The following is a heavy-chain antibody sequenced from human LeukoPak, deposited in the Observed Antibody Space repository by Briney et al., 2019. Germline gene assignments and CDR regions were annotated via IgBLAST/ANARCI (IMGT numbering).Heavy chain of an antibody. CDR1: GFTFTHYG. Sequence: ASVKVSYKASGFTFTHYGIRWVRQAPGHGLEWMGWISAYNGNTKNAQKVQGRVTLTTDTSTSTAYMELRRLRSDDTAVYYCARRGTCCNDSSPYYWGQGTLVTVSS. CDR2: ISAYNGNT. V-gene: IGHV1-18*01. D-gene: IGHD3-22*01. J-gene: IGHJ4*02. CDR3: ARRGTCCNDSSPYY.